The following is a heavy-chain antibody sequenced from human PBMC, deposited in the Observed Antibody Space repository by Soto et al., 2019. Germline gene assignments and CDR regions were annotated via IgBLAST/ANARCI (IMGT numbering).Heavy chain of an antibody. Sequence: QVQLQESGPGLVKPSETLSLTCTVSRDSISSYYWSWIRQPAGKGLAWIGHIYSSGSTNDNYNPPLKSRVTMSVDTSKNQFSLKLSSVTAADTAVYYCVRDPGDYWGQGTLVTVSS. CDR3: VRDPGDY. V-gene: IGHV4-4*07. J-gene: IGHJ4*02. CDR1: RDSISSYY. CDR2: IYSSGSTND.